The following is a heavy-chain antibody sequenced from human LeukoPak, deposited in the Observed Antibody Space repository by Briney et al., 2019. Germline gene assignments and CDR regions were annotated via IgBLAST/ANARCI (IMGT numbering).Heavy chain of an antibody. Sequence: PSETLSLTCTVSGDSINNYYWTWIRQPPGKGLEWIGYIYYTGQTNYNPSLKSRVTISVDTSKGHFSLRLTSVTAADTAMYYCARGGGDYNGSGDWFDPWGRGTLVTVSS. J-gene: IGHJ5*02. D-gene: IGHD3-10*01. CDR1: GDSINNYY. CDR3: ARGGGDYNGSGDWFDP. V-gene: IGHV4-59*01. CDR2: IYYTGQT.